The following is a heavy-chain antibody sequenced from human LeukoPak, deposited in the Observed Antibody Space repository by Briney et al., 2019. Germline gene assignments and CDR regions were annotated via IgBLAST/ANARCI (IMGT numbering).Heavy chain of an antibody. CDR3: ARDSSGYDSGWDFDL. CDR2: IHYSGRT. D-gene: IGHD5-12*01. Sequence: SERLSLTCTVSGGSISPYYWNWIRQPPGKGLEWIGYIHYSGRTDYNPSLNSRVTITVDTSKSQFSLKVTSVTAAGTAVYYCARDSSGYDSGWDFDLWGRGTLVTVSS. V-gene: IGHV4-59*01. J-gene: IGHJ2*01. CDR1: GGSISPYY.